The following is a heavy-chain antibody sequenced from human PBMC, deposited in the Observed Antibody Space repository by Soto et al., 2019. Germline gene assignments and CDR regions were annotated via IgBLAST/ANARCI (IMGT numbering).Heavy chain of an antibody. CDR1: GYTFTSYA. D-gene: IGHD3-10*01. J-gene: IGHJ4*02. CDR3: ARDFVHMVRGVILWPAY. CDR2: INAGNGNT. V-gene: IGHV1-3*01. Sequence: ASVQVSCKASGYTFTSYAMHWVRQAPGQRLEWMGWINAGNGNTKYSQKFQGRVTITRDTSASTAYMELSSLRSEDTALYYCARDFVHMVRGVILWPAYWGQGTLVTVSS.